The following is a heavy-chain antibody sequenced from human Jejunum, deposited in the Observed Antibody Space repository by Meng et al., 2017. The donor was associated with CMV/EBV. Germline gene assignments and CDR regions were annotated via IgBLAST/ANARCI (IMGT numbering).Heavy chain of an antibody. D-gene: IGHD6-6*01. CDR1: GYTFTGYY. Sequence: KASGYTFTGYYMHWVRQAPGQGLEWMGWINPNSGGTNYAQNFQGRVTMTRDTSISTAYMELSRLTSDDTAVYYCAVGLSSSDFDYWGQGTLVT. CDR3: AVGLSSSDFDY. V-gene: IGHV1-2*02. CDR2: INPNSGGT. J-gene: IGHJ4*02.